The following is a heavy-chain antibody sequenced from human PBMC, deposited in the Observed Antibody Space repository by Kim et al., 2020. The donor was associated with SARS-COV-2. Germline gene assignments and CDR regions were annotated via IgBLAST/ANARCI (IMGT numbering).Heavy chain of an antibody. CDR2: INHSGST. CDR3: ARGRYSSSWYRRNYYYYG. J-gene: IGHJ6*01. Sequence: SETLSLTCAVYGGSFSGYYWSWIRQPPGKGLEWIWEINHSGSTNYNPSLKSRVTISVDTSKNQFSLKLSSVTAADTAAYYCARGRYSSSWYRRNYYYYG. V-gene: IGHV4-34*01. D-gene: IGHD6-13*01. CDR1: GGSFSGYY.